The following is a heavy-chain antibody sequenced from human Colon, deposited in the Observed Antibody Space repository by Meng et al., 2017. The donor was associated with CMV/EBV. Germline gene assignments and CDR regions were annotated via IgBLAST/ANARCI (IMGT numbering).Heavy chain of an antibody. J-gene: IGHJ4*02. CDR3: ARAYPSYFFDS. Sequence: VSGGSINSGGYYWSWIRQPPGKGLEWIGYVYFSGSTYYTPSLQSRITISVDTSKSQFSLKLNSVTTADTAVYYCARAYPSYFFDSWGQGTLVTVSS. CDR1: GGSINSGGYY. CDR2: VYFSGST. V-gene: IGHV4-30-4*01.